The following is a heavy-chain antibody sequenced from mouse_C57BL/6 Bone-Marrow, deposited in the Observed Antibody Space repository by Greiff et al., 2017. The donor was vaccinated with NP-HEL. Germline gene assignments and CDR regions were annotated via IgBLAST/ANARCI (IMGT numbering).Heavy chain of an antibody. Sequence: QVQLQQPGAELVKPGASVTLSCKASGYTFTSYWMHWVKQRPGQGLEWIGMIHPNSGSTNYNEKFNSKATLTVDKSSSTAYMQLSSLTSEDSAVYYCARQNAWFAYWGQGTLVTVSA. CDR1: GYTFTSYW. CDR3: ARQNAWFAY. J-gene: IGHJ3*01. V-gene: IGHV1-64*01. CDR2: IHPNSGST.